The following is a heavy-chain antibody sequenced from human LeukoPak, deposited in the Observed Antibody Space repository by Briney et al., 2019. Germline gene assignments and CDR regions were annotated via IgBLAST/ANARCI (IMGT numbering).Heavy chain of an antibody. J-gene: IGHJ4*02. CDR1: GFTFSSYA. CDR3: APLDTAMVADFDY. V-gene: IGHV3-30-3*01. D-gene: IGHD5-18*01. CDR2: ISYDGSNK. Sequence: PGRSLRHSCAASGFTFSSYAMHWVRQAPGKGLEWVAVISYDGSNKYYADSVKGRFTISRDNSKNTLYLQMNSLRAEDTAVYYCAPLDTAMVADFDYWGQGTLVTVSS.